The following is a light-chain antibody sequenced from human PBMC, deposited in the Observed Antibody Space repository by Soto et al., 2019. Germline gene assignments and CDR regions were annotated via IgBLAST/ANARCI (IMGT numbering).Light chain of an antibody. CDR2: EVS. V-gene: IGLV2-18*02. CDR1: SSDVGSYNS. Sequence: QSVLTQPPSVSGSPGQSVTISCTGTSSDVGSYNSVSWYQQPPGTAPRLMIYEVSNRPSGVPDRFSGSKSGNTASLTISGLQAEDEADYYCSSYTSSSPLYVFGTGTKVTVL. CDR3: SSYTSSSPLYV. J-gene: IGLJ1*01.